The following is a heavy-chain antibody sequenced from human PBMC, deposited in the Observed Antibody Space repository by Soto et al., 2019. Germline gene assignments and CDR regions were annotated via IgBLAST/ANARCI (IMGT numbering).Heavy chain of an antibody. Sequence: ASVKVSCKVSGYTLTELSMHWVRQAPGKGLEWMGGFDPEDGETIYAQKFQGRVTMTEDTSTDTAYMELSSLRSEDTAVYYCATDTPVTMVRGVTRPNFDYWGQGTLVTVLL. CDR1: GYTLTELS. J-gene: IGHJ4*02. D-gene: IGHD3-10*01. CDR2: FDPEDGET. CDR3: ATDTPVTMVRGVTRPNFDY. V-gene: IGHV1-24*01.